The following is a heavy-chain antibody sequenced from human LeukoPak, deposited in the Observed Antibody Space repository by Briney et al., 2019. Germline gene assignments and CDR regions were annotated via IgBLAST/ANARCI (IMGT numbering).Heavy chain of an antibody. D-gene: IGHD3-10*01. CDR2: INHSGST. CDR3: ARGEDYYGSGSYFGY. Sequence: PSETLSLTCAVYGGSFSGYYWSWIRQPPGKGLEWIGEINHSGSTNYNPFLKSRVTISVDTSKNQFSLKLSSVTAADTAVYYCARGEDYYGSGSYFGYWGQGTLVTVSS. J-gene: IGHJ4*02. CDR1: GGSFSGYY. V-gene: IGHV4-34*01.